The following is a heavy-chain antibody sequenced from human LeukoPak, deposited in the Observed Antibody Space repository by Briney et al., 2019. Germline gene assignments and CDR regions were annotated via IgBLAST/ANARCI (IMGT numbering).Heavy chain of an antibody. CDR2: INPNSGGT. V-gene: IGHV1-2*02. CDR1: GYTFTGYY. D-gene: IGHD2-15*01. CDR3: ARVCSGGSCYPQYNWFDP. J-gene: IGHJ5*02. Sequence: ASVKVSCKASGYTFTGYYMHWVRQAPGQGLEWMGWINPNSGGTNYAQRFQGRVTMTRDTSISTAYMELSRLRSDDTAVYYCARVCSGGSCYPQYNWFDPWGQGTLVTVSS.